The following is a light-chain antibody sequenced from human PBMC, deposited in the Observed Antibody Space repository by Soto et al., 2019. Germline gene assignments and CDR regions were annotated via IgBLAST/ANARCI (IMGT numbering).Light chain of an antibody. CDR3: GSYTSSSTLVV. J-gene: IGLJ2*01. V-gene: IGLV2-14*01. CDR1: SSDVGGYNY. Sequence: HSVLTQPASVSGSPGQSITISCTGTSSDVGGYNYVSWYQQHPGKAPKLMIYDVTNRPSGVSNRFSGSKSGNTASLTISGLQAEDEADYYCGSYTSSSTLVVFGGGTKLTVL. CDR2: DVT.